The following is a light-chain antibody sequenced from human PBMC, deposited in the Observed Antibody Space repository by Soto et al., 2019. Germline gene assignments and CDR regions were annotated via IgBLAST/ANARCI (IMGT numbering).Light chain of an antibody. CDR2: GAS. CDR1: QSVSNNY. V-gene: IGKV3-20*01. CDR3: QQYGSSGT. Sequence: EIVLTQSPGTLSLSPGERATLSCRASQSVSNNYLAWYQQTPGQAPRLLIYGASNRATGIPDRLSGSGSGTDFTLTISRMEPEDSAVYYCQQYGSSGTFGQGTKVDIK. J-gene: IGKJ1*01.